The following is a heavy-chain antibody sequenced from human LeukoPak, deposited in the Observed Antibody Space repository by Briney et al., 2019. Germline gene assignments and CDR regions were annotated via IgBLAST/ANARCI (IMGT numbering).Heavy chain of an antibody. CDR3: AKRGTSWDFDY. CDR2: ISYDGSNE. D-gene: IGHD6-13*01. Sequence: PGRSLRLSCAASGFTYSSYGMHWVRQAPGKGLEWVVAISYDGSNEHYADSVKGRFTISRDNSKNTLYLQMNSLRTEDTAVFYCAKRGTSWDFDYWGQGTLVTVSS. V-gene: IGHV3-30*18. J-gene: IGHJ4*02. CDR1: GFTYSSYG.